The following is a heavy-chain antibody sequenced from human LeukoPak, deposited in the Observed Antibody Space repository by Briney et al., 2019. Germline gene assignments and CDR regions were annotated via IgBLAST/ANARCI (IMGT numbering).Heavy chain of an antibody. J-gene: IGHJ4*02. Sequence: GGSLRLSCAASGFTFSSYGMHWVRQAPGKGLEWVAFIRYDGSNKYYADSVKGRFTISRDNSKNTLYLQMNSLKTEDTAVYYCTTDSLGYYDSSGYPVLDYWGQGTLVTVSS. CDR3: TTDSLGYYDSSGYPVLDY. V-gene: IGHV3-30*02. D-gene: IGHD3-22*01. CDR1: GFTFSSYG. CDR2: IRYDGSNK.